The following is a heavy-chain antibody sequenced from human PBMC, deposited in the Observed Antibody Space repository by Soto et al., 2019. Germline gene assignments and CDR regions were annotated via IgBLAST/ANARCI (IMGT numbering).Heavy chain of an antibody. CDR2: IFASGRT. D-gene: IGHD4-17*01. V-gene: IGHV4-4*07. CDR1: GGSISNDR. CDR3: TRGTVETTAPFY. J-gene: IGHJ4*02. Sequence: SETLSLTCTVSGGSISNDRWSWVRQPAGKGLEWIGRIFASGRTNYNPSLQSRVTMSVDTSKNQFSLTMTSLAAADTAVYYCTRGTVETTAPFYWAQGIPVTVSS.